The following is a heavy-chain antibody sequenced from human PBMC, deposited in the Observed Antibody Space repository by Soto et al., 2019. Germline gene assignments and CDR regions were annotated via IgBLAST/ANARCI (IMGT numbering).Heavy chain of an antibody. CDR3: ARFHDYGYFDY. D-gene: IGHD4-17*01. J-gene: IGHJ4*02. Sequence: QVQLQESGPGLVKPSETLSLTCTVSGVSISSQYWSWIRQPPGKGLEWIGYVHYSGSTNYNPSLKSRITISMDTSKNRFSLTVSSVTAADAAVYYCARFHDYGYFDYWGQGTLVPVSS. CDR1: GVSISSQY. CDR2: VHYSGST. V-gene: IGHV4-59*08.